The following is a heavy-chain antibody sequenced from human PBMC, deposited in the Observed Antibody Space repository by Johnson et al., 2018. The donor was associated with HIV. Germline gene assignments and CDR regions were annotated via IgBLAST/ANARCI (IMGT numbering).Heavy chain of an antibody. CDR2: IKSKTDGGTT. CDR1: GFAFSNAW. CDR3: TTVYCSSTSCYSYAFDI. D-gene: IGHD2-2*01. Sequence: MQLVESGGDLVKPGGSLRLSCAASGFAFSNAWMSWVRQAPGKGLEWVGRIKSKTDGGTTDYAAPVKGRFSISRDESQNTLYLQMNSLKIEDTAVYYCTTVYCSSTSCYSYAFDIWGQGTMVTVSS. J-gene: IGHJ3*02. V-gene: IGHV3-15*01.